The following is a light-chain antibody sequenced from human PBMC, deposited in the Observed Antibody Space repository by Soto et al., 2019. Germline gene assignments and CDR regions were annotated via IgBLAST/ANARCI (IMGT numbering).Light chain of an antibody. CDR3: QKYNNWPPWT. Sequence: EIVMTQSPATLSVSPGERATLSCRASQSVSSNLAWYQQKPGQAPRLLIYGASTRATGIPARFSGSGSGTEFTLTISSLQSEDLAVYYCQKYNNWPPWTVGHGTKVDIK. CDR1: QSVSSN. V-gene: IGKV3-15*01. J-gene: IGKJ1*01. CDR2: GAS.